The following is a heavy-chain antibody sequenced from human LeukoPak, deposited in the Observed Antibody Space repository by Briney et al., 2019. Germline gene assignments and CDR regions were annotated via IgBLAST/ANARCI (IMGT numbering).Heavy chain of an antibody. CDR3: ARGQGATVPQVGKNWFDP. D-gene: IGHD1-26*01. J-gene: IGHJ5*02. CDR1: GDPISSRSYY. V-gene: IGHV4-39*07. CDR2: FFYRGST. Sequence: SETLSLTCTVSGDPISSRSYYWDWIRQPPGGGLEWIGGFFYRGSTYYNPSLKSRVTISLDTSKNQFSLKLISVTAADTAVYYRARGQGATVPQVGKNWFDPWGQGTRVIVSS.